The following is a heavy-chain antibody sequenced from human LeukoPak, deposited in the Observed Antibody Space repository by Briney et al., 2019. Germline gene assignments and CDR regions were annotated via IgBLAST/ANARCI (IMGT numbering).Heavy chain of an antibody. CDR3: AKDHPSIAADDQSDDTFDI. D-gene: IGHD6-6*01. V-gene: IGHV3-23*01. Sequence: GGSLRLSCAASGFTFSSYGMSWVRQAPGKGLEWVSAISGSGGSTYYADSVKGRFTISRDNSKNTLYLQMNSLRAEDTAVYYCAKDHPSIAADDQSDDTFDIWGQGTMVTVSS. CDR1: GFTFSSYG. J-gene: IGHJ3*02. CDR2: ISGSGGST.